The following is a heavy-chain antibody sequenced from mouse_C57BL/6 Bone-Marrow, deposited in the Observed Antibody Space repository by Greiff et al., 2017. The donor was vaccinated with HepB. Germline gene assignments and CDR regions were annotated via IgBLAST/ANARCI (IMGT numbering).Heavy chain of an antibody. CDR1: GYTFTSYW. J-gene: IGHJ1*03. CDR2: IDPSDSYT. Sequence: QVQLKQPGAELVRPGTSVKLSCKASGYTFTSYWMHWVKQRPGQGLEWIGVIDPSDSYTNYNQKFKGKATLTVDTSSSTAYMQLSSLTSEDSAVYYCARWEGHCYRYFDVWGTGTTVTVSS. V-gene: IGHV1-59*01. CDR3: ARWEGHCYRYFDV. D-gene: IGHD3-3*01.